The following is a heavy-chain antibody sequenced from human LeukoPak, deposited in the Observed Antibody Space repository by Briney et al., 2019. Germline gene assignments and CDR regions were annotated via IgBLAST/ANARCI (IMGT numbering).Heavy chain of an antibody. CDR1: GGSISSSSYY. CDR2: IYYSGST. CDR3: ARHGNSMDV. J-gene: IGHJ6*02. V-gene: IGHV4-39*01. Sequence: SETLSLTCTVSGGSISSSSYYWGWIRQPPGKGLEWIGSIYYSGSTYYNPSLKSRVTISVDTSKNQFSLKLSSVTAADTAVYYCARHGNSMDVWGQGTTVTVSS.